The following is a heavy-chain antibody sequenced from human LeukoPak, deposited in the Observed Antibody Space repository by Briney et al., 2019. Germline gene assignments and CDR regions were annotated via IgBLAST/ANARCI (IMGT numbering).Heavy chain of an antibody. Sequence: SETLSLTCTASGGSISNYYWNWIRQPPGKGLEWISYIYYSGRTNYNPSLKSRVSISIDTSKDQFSLKLSSVTAADTAFYYCARSDLYGDYPPGNYWGQGTLVAVSS. CDR2: IYYSGRT. CDR1: GGSISNYY. D-gene: IGHD4-17*01. J-gene: IGHJ4*02. CDR3: ARSDLYGDYPPGNY. V-gene: IGHV4-59*01.